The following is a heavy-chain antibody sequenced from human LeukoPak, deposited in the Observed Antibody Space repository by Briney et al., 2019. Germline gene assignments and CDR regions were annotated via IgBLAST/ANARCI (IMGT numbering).Heavy chain of an antibody. CDR3: ARAPELPQIDY. V-gene: IGHV4-38-2*02. Sequence: SETLSLTCTVSGYSISSGYYWGWIRQPPGKGLEWIGSIYHSGSTYYNPSLKSRVTISVDTSKNQFSLKLSSVTAADTAVYYCARAPELPQIDYWGQGTLVTVSS. D-gene: IGHD3-10*01. CDR2: IYHSGST. CDR1: GYSISSGYY. J-gene: IGHJ4*02.